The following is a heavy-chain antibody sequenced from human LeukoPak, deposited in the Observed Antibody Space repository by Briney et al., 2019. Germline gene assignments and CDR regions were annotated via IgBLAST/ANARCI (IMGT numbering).Heavy chain of an antibody. Sequence: GASVKVSCKASGYTFTSYAMHWVRQAPGQRLEWMGWINAGNGNTKYSQKFQGRVTITRDTSASTAYMELSSLSSEDTAVYYCARTDTAMLQGYGMDVWGQGTTVTVSS. CDR1: GYTFTSYA. D-gene: IGHD5-18*01. CDR3: ARTDTAMLQGYGMDV. CDR2: INAGNGNT. V-gene: IGHV1-3*01. J-gene: IGHJ6*02.